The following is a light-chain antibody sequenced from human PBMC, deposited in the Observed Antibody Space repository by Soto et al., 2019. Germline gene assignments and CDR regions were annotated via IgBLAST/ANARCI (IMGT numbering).Light chain of an antibody. CDR3: GADHGSGSNFVYLV. Sequence: QSVLTQPPSASASLGASVTLTCTLSSGYSNYKVDWYQQRPGKGPRFVMRVGTGGIVGSKGDGIPDRFSVLGSGLNRYLTIKNIHEEDESDYHCGADHGSGSNFVYLVFGGGTKVTVL. CDR2: VGTGGIVG. J-gene: IGLJ2*01. V-gene: IGLV9-49*01. CDR1: SGYSNYK.